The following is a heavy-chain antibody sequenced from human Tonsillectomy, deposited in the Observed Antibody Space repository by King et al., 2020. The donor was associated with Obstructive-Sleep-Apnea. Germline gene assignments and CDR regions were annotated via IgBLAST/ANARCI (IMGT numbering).Heavy chain of an antibody. CDR3: ARGITVVRGVWDY. CDR1: GFTVSSNY. Sequence: VQLVESGGGLVQPGGSLRLSCAASGFTVSSNYMSWVRQAPGKGLEWISVIYIGGSTYYADSVKGRFTISRDNSKNTLYLQMNSLRAEDTAVYYCARGITVVRGVWDYWGPGTLVTVSS. V-gene: IGHV3-66*01. CDR2: IYIGGST. D-gene: IGHD3-10*01. J-gene: IGHJ4*02.